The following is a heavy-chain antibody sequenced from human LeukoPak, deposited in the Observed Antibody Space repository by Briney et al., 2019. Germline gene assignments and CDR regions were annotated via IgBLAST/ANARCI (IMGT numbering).Heavy chain of an antibody. J-gene: IGHJ3*02. CDR2: ISAYNGNT. D-gene: IGHD2-15*01. CDR3: ARDYVGGDPPDPFDI. CDR1: GYTFTSYG. Sequence: ASVKVSCKASGYTFTSYGISWVRQAPGQGLEWMGWISAYNGNTNYAQKLQGRVTMTTDTSTSTAYMELRSLRSDDTAVYYCARDYVGGDPPDPFDIWGQGTMVTVSS. V-gene: IGHV1-18*01.